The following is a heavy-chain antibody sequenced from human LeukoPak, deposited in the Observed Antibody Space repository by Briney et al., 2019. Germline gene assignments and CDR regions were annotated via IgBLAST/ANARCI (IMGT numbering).Heavy chain of an antibody. CDR2: INPNSGGT. Sequence: GASVKVSCKASGYTFTAYYMHWVRQAPGQGLEWMGWINPNSGGTKYAQKFQDSVTMTRDTSISTAYMELSRLRSDDTAVYYCTRLLYSSGWYPSGYWGQGTLVSVSS. J-gene: IGHJ4*02. CDR3: TRLLYSSGWYPSGY. CDR1: GYTFTAYY. D-gene: IGHD6-19*01. V-gene: IGHV1-2*02.